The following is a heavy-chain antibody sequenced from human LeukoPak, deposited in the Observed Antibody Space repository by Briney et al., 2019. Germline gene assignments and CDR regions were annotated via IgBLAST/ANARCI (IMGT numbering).Heavy chain of an antibody. Sequence: PGGSLRLSCAASGFTFSSYAMSWVRQAPGKGLEWVSAISGGGGSTYYADSVKGRFTISRDNSKNTLYLQMNSLRAEDTAVYYCVNGYYDSSGYPTPHSDAFDIWGQGTMVTVSS. CDR3: VNGYYDSSGYPTPHSDAFDI. CDR1: GFTFSSYA. D-gene: IGHD3-22*01. J-gene: IGHJ3*02. CDR2: ISGGGGST. V-gene: IGHV3-23*01.